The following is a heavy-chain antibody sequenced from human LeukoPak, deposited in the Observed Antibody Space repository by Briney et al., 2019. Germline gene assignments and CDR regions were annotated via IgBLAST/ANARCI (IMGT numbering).Heavy chain of an antibody. V-gene: IGHV4-30-2*03. CDR2: IYHSGST. CDR3: ARLDGSGSYYRD. CDR1: GGSISSGGYS. Sequence: SETLSLTCAVSGGSISSGGYSWSWIRQPPGKGLEWIGYIYHSGSTYYNPSLKSRVTISVDTSKNQFSLKLSSVTAADTAVYYCARLDGSGSYYRDWGQGTLVTVSS. J-gene: IGHJ4*02. D-gene: IGHD3-10*01.